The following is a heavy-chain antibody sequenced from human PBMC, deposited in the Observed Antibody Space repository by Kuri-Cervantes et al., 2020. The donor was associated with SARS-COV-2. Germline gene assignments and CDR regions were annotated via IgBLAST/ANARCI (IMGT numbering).Heavy chain of an antibody. CDR2: INPNSGGT. V-gene: IGHV1-2*02. J-gene: IGHJ6*03. Sequence: ASVKVSCKASGYTFTGYYMHWVRQAPGQGLEWMGWINPNSGGTNYAQKFQGRVTMTRDTSISTAYMELSRLRSDDTAVYYCARDLTYCSGGSCSLYYYYYMDVWGKGTTVTDSS. CDR3: ARDLTYCSGGSCSLYYYYYMDV. CDR1: GYTFTGYY. D-gene: IGHD2-15*01.